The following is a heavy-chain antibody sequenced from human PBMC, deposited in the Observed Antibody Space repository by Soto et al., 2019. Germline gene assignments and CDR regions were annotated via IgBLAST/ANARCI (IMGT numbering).Heavy chain of an antibody. CDR3: AREREILGSGMDV. Sequence: QVQVQESGPGLVKPSQTLSLTCTVSGDSVSSGGYYWSWIRQHPGKGLEWIGYIYYRGTTYYNPSLKSRVTISLDTSKNQVSLKMNSVTAADTAVYYCAREREILGSGMDVW. CDR1: GDSVSSGGYY. CDR2: IYYRGTT. D-gene: IGHD1-26*01. J-gene: IGHJ6*01. V-gene: IGHV4-31*03.